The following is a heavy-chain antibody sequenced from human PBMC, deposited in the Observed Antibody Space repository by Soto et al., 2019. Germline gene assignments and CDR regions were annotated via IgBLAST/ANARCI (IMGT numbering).Heavy chain of an antibody. Sequence: SETLSLTCTVSGGSISSGDFYWSWIRQHPGKGLEWIGYIHNSGTTYYIPPLRSRVTMAVDTSKNQLSLKLTSVTAADTAVYYCARGVTFGGVIAPRFDPWGQGTLVTSPQ. CDR3: ARGVTFGGVIAPRFDP. J-gene: IGHJ5*02. V-gene: IGHV4-31*03. CDR2: IHNSGTT. D-gene: IGHD3-16*02. CDR1: GGSISSGDFY.